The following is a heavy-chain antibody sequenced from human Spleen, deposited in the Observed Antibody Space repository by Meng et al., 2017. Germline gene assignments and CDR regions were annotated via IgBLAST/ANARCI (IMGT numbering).Heavy chain of an antibody. Sequence: QAQQGGAGLLKPSEALSPPCVVSGGSFSAYYWSWIRQPPGKGLEWIGEINHSGSTNYNPSLESRATISVDTSQNNLSLKLSSVTAADSAVYYCARGPTTMAHDFDYWGQGTLVTVSS. CDR2: INHSGST. CDR1: GGSFSAYY. CDR3: ARGPTTMAHDFDY. V-gene: IGHV4-34*01. D-gene: IGHD4-11*01. J-gene: IGHJ4*02.